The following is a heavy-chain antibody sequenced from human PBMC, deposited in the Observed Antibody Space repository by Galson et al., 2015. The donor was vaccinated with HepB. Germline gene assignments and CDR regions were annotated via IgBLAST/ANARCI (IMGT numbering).Heavy chain of an antibody. Sequence: SLRLSCAASGFTFSSYAMHWVRQAPGKGLEWVAVISYDGSNKYYADSVEGRFTISRDNSKNTLYLQMNSLRAEDTAVYYCAREYYYDSSGHVGVWGQGTRSPSP. V-gene: IGHV3-30-3*01. J-gene: IGHJ6*02. D-gene: IGHD3-22*01. CDR1: GFTFSSYA. CDR3: AREYYYDSSGHVGV. CDR2: ISYDGSNK.